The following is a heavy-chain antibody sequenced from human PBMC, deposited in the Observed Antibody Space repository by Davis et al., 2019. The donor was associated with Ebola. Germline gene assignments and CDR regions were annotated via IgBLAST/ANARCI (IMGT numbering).Heavy chain of an antibody. J-gene: IGHJ6*02. V-gene: IGHV1-69*04. CDR3: ATLQATVTTNYYYGMDV. CDR1: GGTFSSYA. CDR2: IIPILGIA. D-gene: IGHD4-11*01. Sequence: SVKVSCKASGGTFSSYAISWVRQAPGQGLEWMGRIIPILGIAHYAQKFQGRVTITADKSTSTAYMELSSLRSEDTAVYYCATLQATVTTNYYYGMDVWGQGTTVTVSS.